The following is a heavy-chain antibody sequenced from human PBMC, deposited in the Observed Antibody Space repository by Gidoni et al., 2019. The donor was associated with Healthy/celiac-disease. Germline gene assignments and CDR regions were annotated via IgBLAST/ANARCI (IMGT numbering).Heavy chain of an antibody. D-gene: IGHD2-21*02. CDR1: GFTFSSYA. Sequence: QVQLVESGGGVVQPGRSLRLSCAASGFTFSSYAMHWVRQAPGKGLEWVAVISYDGSNKYYADSVKGRFTISRDNSKNTLYLQMNSLRAEDTAVYYCARGMRIVVVTAIPGYFDYWGQGTLVTVSS. J-gene: IGHJ4*02. CDR2: ISYDGSNK. V-gene: IGHV3-30*04. CDR3: ARGMRIVVVTAIPGYFDY.